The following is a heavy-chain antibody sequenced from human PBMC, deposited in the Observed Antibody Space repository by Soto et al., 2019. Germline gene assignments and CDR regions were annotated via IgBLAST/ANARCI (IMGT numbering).Heavy chain of an antibody. J-gene: IGHJ3*02. D-gene: IGHD7-27*01. V-gene: IGHV1-3*05. Sequence: QVQIVQSGAEEKKPGASVKVSCKASGYTFTSYAMHCVRQAPGQSLEWMGWINAGNGNTKYSQKFQSRVTITRDTSGSTGYMELSSLRSEDTAVYYCARGANWVDIWGQGTMVTVSS. CDR1: GYTFTSYA. CDR2: INAGNGNT. CDR3: ARGANWVDI.